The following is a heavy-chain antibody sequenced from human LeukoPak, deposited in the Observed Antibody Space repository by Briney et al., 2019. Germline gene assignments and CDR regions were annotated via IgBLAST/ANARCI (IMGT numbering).Heavy chain of an antibody. CDR3: ARDRGRYCSSTSCYHWFDP. D-gene: IGHD2-2*01. CDR1: GGSISSYY. CDR2: ICYSGST. Sequence: SETLSLTCTVSGGSISSYYWSWIRQPPGKGLEWIGYICYSGSTNYNPSLKSRVTISVDTSKNQFSLKLSSMTAADTAVYYCARDRGRYCSSTSCYHWFDPWGQGTLVTVSS. J-gene: IGHJ5*02. V-gene: IGHV4-59*01.